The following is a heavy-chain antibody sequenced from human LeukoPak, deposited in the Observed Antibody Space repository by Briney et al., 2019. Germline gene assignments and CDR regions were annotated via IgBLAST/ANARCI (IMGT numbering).Heavy chain of an antibody. CDR1: GGSITSYY. Sequence: SETLSLTCNVSGGSITSYYWSWIRQPPGKGLQWIGDIYYTGRTDYNSSHKSRVTISVDTSRSQFSLKLSSVTTADTAVYYCARAPPRGVGPTHFDYWGQGILVTVSS. V-gene: IGHV4-59*01. CDR2: IYYTGRT. J-gene: IGHJ4*02. D-gene: IGHD1-26*01. CDR3: ARAPPRGVGPTHFDY.